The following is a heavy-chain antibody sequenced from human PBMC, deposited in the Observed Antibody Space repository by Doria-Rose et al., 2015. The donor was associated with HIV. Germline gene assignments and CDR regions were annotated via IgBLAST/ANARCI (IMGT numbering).Heavy chain of an antibody. V-gene: IGHV2-26*01. Sequence: QITLKESGPVLVKPTETLTLTCTVSGVSLSSPGMGVRWIRQPPGKALEWLATIFSDDEGSYKTSLKSRLTISRSTSKSQVVLTMTDMDPVDTATYYCARIKSSRWYHKYYFDFWGQGTLVIVSA. CDR3: ARIKSSRWYHKYYFDF. J-gene: IGHJ4*02. CDR1: GVSLSSPGMG. D-gene: IGHD6-13*01. CDR2: IFSDDEG.